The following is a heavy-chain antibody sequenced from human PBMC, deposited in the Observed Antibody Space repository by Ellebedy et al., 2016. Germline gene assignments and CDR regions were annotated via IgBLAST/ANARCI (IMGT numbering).Heavy chain of an antibody. J-gene: IGHJ4*02. CDR3: ARDFVDAGTIDY. CDR2: ISSNGGST. V-gene: IGHV3-64D*06. Sequence: GGSLRLSXSASGFTFSSYAMHWVRQAPGKGLEYVSAISSNGGSTYYADSVKGRFTISRDNSKNTLYLQMSSLRAEDTALYYCARDFVDAGTIDYWGQGTLVTVSS. D-gene: IGHD6-13*01. CDR1: GFTFSSYA.